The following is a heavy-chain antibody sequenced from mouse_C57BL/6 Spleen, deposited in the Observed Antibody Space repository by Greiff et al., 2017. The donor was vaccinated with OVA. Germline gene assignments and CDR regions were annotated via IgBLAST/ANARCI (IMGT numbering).Heavy chain of an antibody. CDR1: GYAFSSYW. V-gene: IGHV1-80*01. Sequence: QVQLQQSGAELVKPGASVKISCKASGYAFSSYWMNWVKQRPGKGLEWIGQIYTGDGDTNYNGKFKGKATLTADKSSSTAYMQLSSLTSEDSAVYFCARGGYCSSYVDYYAMDYWGQGTSVTVSS. CDR2: IYTGDGDT. J-gene: IGHJ4*01. CDR3: ARGGYCSSYVDYYAMDY. D-gene: IGHD1-1*01.